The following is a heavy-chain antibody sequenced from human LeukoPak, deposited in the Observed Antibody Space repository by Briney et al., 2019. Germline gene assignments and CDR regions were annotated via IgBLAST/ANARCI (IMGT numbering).Heavy chain of an antibody. CDR3: ARALPLITIFGVVTDYFDY. J-gene: IGHJ4*02. D-gene: IGHD3-3*01. V-gene: IGHV4-30-4*01. CDR1: GGSISSDDYY. Sequence: SETLSLTCTVSGGSISSDDYYWSWIRQPPGKGLEWIGYIYYSGSTYYNPSLKSRVTISVDTSKNQFSLKLSSVTAADTAVYYCARALPLITIFGVVTDYFDYWGQGTLVTVSS. CDR2: IYYSGST.